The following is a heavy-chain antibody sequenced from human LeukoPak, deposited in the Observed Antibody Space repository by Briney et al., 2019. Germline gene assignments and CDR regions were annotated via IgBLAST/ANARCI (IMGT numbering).Heavy chain of an antibody. D-gene: IGHD3-3*01. CDR3: ARDPSWEWNWFDP. V-gene: IGHV4-59*01. J-gene: IGHJ5*02. Sequence: SEILSLTCTVSGGSISSYYWSWIRQPPGKGLEWIGYIYYSGSTNYNPSLKSRVTISVDTSKNQFSLKLSSVTAADTAVYYCARDPSWEWNWFDPWGQGTLVTVSS. CDR1: GGSISSYY. CDR2: IYYSGST.